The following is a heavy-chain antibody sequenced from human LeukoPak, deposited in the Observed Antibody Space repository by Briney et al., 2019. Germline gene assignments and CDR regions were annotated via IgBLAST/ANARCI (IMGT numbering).Heavy chain of an antibody. CDR3: AKAVMLLWFGELLNWFDP. V-gene: IGHV3-23*01. CDR1: GFTFSSYA. CDR2: ISGSGGST. Sequence: GGSLRLSCAASGFTFSSYAMSWVRQAPGKGLEWVSAISGSGGSTYYADSVKGRFTISRDNSKNTLYLQMNSLRAEDTAVYYCAKAVMLLWFGELLNWFDPWGQGTLVTVSS. J-gene: IGHJ5*02. D-gene: IGHD3-10*01.